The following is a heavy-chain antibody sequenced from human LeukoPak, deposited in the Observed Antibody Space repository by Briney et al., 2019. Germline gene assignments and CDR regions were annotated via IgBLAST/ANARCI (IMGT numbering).Heavy chain of an antibody. D-gene: IGHD4-11*01. V-gene: IGHV3-11*06. Sequence: GGSLRLSCAASGFTFSDYYMSWIRQAPGKGLEWVSYISSSSSYTNYADSVKGRFTISRDNAKNTLYLQMNSLRADDTAVYYCARSVYSYYANWFDPWGQGTLVTVSS. J-gene: IGHJ5*02. CDR1: GFTFSDYY. CDR3: ARSVYSYYANWFDP. CDR2: ISSSSSYT.